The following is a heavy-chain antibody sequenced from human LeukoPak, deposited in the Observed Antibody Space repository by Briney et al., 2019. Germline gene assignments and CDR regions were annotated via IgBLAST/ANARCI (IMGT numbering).Heavy chain of an antibody. CDR3: AKKVLWFGGPDYFDY. V-gene: IGHV3-23*01. D-gene: IGHD3-10*01. CDR2: ISGSGGST. J-gene: IGHJ4*02. CDR1: GFTFSSYA. Sequence: PGGSLRLSCAASGFTFSSYAMSWVRQAPGKGLEWVSAISGSGGSTYYADSMKGRFTISRDNSKNTLYLQMNSLRAEDTAVYYCAKKVLWFGGPDYFDYWGQGTLVTVSS.